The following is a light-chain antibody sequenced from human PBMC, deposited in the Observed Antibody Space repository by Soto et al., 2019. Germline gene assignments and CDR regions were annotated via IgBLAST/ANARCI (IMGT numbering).Light chain of an antibody. Sequence: EIVLTQSPATLSLSPGERATLSFRSSQSVSSYLAWYQQKPGQAPRLLIYDASNRATGIPARFSGSGSGTEFTLTISGLQSEDVAVYYCHHFNTWPPKAFGQGTKVDIK. CDR3: HHFNTWPPKA. V-gene: IGKV3-11*01. CDR2: DAS. CDR1: QSVSSY. J-gene: IGKJ1*01.